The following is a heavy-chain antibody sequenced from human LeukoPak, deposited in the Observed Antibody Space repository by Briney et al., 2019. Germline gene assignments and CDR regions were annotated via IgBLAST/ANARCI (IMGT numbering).Heavy chain of an antibody. Sequence: PGRSLRLSCVVSGFTLSYYSMHWVRQAPGKGLEWVAVTLYDEKDEYYADSAKGRFTIYRDNSKNTVYLQMNSLRAEDTAVYYCASPLSLILPSRTKPYYYYGMDVWGQGTTVTVSS. V-gene: IGHV3-30*04. CDR3: ASPLSLILPSRTKPYYYYGMDV. D-gene: IGHD2-2*01. CDR2: TLYDEKDE. J-gene: IGHJ6*02. CDR1: GFTLSYYS.